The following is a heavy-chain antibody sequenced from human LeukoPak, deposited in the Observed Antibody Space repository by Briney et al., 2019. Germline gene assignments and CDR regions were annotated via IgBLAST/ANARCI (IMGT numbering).Heavy chain of an antibody. D-gene: IGHD6-13*01. CDR3: ARVGVEQYLVLSYSMDV. J-gene: IGHJ6*03. CDR1: GFTFSTYW. Sequence: GGSLRLSCAASGFTFSTYWMSWVRQAPGKGLEWVANIKPDGSEKYYVDSVKGRFTISRDNVRNSLFLQMNSLRAEDTAVYYCARVGVEQYLVLSYSMDVWGKGTTVTVS. CDR2: IKPDGSEK. V-gene: IGHV3-7*01.